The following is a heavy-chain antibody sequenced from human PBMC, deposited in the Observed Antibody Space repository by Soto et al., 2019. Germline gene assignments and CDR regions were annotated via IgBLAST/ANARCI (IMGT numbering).Heavy chain of an antibody. J-gene: IGHJ6*02. CDR1: GFTFSSYS. D-gene: IGHD3-10*01. CDR3: ADPGSTELDV. CDR2: ISSGSKTI. Sequence: ESGGGLVQWGGSLRLSCAASGFTFSSYSVNWVRQAPGKGLEWVSYISSGSKTIYYADSVKGRFTVSRDNAKNSQYLQMNSLRDEDTAVYYCADPGSTELDVWGQGITVTVSS. V-gene: IGHV3-48*02.